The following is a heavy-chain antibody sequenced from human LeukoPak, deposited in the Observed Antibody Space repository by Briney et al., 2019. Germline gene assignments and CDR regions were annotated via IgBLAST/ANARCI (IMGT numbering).Heavy chain of an antibody. V-gene: IGHV1-2*02. CDR1: GYTLTGYY. J-gene: IGHJ4*02. CDR2: INPNSGGT. Sequence: GASLKVSCKASGYTLTGYYMHWVRQAPGQGLQCIAWINPNSGGTNYAQKFQGRVTMTRDTSISTAYMELSRLRSDDTAVYYCARVNYYDSSGYYIDYWGQGTLVTVSS. D-gene: IGHD3-22*01. CDR3: ARVNYYDSSGYYIDY.